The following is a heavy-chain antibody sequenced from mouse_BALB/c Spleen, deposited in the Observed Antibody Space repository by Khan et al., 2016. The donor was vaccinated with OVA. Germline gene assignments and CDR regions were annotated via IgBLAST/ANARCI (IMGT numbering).Heavy chain of an antibody. J-gene: IGHJ4*01. CDR3: AKFTPDYNALDY. CDR2: IWGDGGT. Sequence: QVQLRQSGPGLVAPSQSLSITCSISGFSLTTYGVNWVRQPPGKGLEWLGVIWGDGGTNYHTTLKYRMIISKDNYKWQAFLIVNRLQTDDTATYYCAKFTPDYNALDYWGQGTSVTVSS. CDR1: GFSLTTYG. V-gene: IGHV2-3*01.